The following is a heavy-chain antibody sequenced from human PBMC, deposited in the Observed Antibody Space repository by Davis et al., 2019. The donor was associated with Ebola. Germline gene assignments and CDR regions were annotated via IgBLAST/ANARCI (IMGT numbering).Heavy chain of an antibody. D-gene: IGHD6-19*01. CDR1: GFTFSSYN. Sequence: GGSLRLSCAASGFTFSSYNMNWVRQAPGKGLEWVAYISSSRSTIYYADSVKGRFTISRDNAKNSLYLQMNSLRDEDTAVYYCARLSESSGWSDYFDYWGQGTLVTVSS. J-gene: IGHJ4*02. V-gene: IGHV3-48*02. CDR3: ARLSESSGWSDYFDY. CDR2: ISSSRSTI.